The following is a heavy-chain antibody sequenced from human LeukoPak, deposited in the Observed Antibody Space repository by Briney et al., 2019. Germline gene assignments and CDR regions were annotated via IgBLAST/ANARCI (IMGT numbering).Heavy chain of an antibody. CDR1: GFSFRSYA. V-gene: IGHV3-64D*09. CDR3: VKVDGYSSGWLPDY. Sequence: PGGSLRLSCSASGFSFRSYAMHWVRQAPGEGLAYVSAISSNGGTIYYADSVKARFTVSRDNSKNTLYLQMSSLRAEDTAVYYCVKVDGYSSGWLPDYWGQGTLVTVSS. D-gene: IGHD6-19*01. CDR2: ISSNGGTI. J-gene: IGHJ4*02.